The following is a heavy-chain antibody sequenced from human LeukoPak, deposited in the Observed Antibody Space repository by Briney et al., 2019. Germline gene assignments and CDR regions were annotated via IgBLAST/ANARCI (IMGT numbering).Heavy chain of an antibody. D-gene: IGHD3-9*01. Sequence: GGSLRLSCTASGFTFSTFEMNWVRQAPGTGLEWVSYISGSGSTMYYADSVKGRFTMSRDNAKNSLYLDMKSLRGEDTAHYFCMRGRYFGIDFWGQGSLVIVSS. CDR3: MRGRYFGIDF. CDR2: ISGSGSTM. J-gene: IGHJ4*02. CDR1: GFTFSTFE. V-gene: IGHV3-48*03.